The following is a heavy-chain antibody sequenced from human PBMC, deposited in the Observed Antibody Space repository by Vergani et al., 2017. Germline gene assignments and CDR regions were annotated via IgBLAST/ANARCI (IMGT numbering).Heavy chain of an antibody. Sequence: VQLLESGGDLVQPGGSLRLSCAASGFTFSSFGMHWVRQAPGKGLEWVAVISYDGSNKYYADSVKGRFTISRDNSKNTLYLQMNSLRAEDTAVYYCAKAGGGPAAIRGYYYYMDVWGKGTTVTVSS. CDR3: AKAGGGPAAIRGYYYYMDV. D-gene: IGHD2-2*02. CDR1: GFTFSSFG. V-gene: IGHV3-30*18. J-gene: IGHJ6*03. CDR2: ISYDGSNK.